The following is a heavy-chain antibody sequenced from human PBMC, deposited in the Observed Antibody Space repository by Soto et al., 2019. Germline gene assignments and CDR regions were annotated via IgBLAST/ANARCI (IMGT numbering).Heavy chain of an antibody. Sequence: SSVKVSCKASGYTFTSYYIHWVRQAPGQGLEWMGIINPSDGGTRYAQKLQGRVTMTRDPSTSTIYMEVTSLKSEDTAVYYCKRELNCKPFDTWGQGTLVTVSA. CDR3: KRELNCKPFDT. CDR1: GYTFTSYY. V-gene: IGHV1-46*01. CDR2: INPSDGGT. J-gene: IGHJ5*02. D-gene: IGHD2-21*01.